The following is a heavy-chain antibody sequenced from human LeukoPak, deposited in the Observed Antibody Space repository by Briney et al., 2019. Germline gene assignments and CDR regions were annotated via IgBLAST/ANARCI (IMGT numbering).Heavy chain of an antibody. CDR3: ARHRYSYYYDSSGYPYYFDS. CDR1: GGFISSSIYY. CDR2: IYYSGST. D-gene: IGHD3-22*01. J-gene: IGHJ4*02. V-gene: IGHV4-39*01. Sequence: SETLSLTCTGSGGFISSSIYYWGWIRPPPGKGLEWIGSIYYSGSTYYTPSLKSRVTISVDTSKNQFSLKLSSVTPADTDVYYCARHRYSYYYDSSGYPYYFDSWAQGTLVTVSS.